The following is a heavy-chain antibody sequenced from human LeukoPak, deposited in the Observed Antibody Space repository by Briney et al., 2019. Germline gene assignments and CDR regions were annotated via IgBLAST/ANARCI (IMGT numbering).Heavy chain of an antibody. CDR1: GYTFTSYA. D-gene: IGHD3-9*01. V-gene: IGHV1-3*01. CDR2: INAGNGNT. J-gene: IGHJ3*02. Sequence: ASVKVSCKASGYTFTSYAMHWVRQAPGQRLEWMGWINAGNGNTKYSQKFQGRVTITRDTSASTAYMELSSLRSEDTAVYYCARVRYFDWSPPGAFDIWGQGTMVTVSP. CDR3: ARVRYFDWSPPGAFDI.